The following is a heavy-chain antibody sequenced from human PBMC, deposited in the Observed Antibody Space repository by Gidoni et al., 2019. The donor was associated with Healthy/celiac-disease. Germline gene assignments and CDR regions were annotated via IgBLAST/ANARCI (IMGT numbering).Heavy chain of an antibody. V-gene: IGHV3-15*01. D-gene: IGHD3-3*01. J-gene: IGHJ4*02. Sequence: SCAASGFTFSNAWMSWVRQAPGKGLEWVGRIKSKTDGGTTDYAAPVKGRFTISRDDSKNTLYLQMNSLKTEDTAVYYCTTLLLRYDFWSGLAGYWGQGTLVTVSS. CDR3: TTLLLRYDFWSGLAGY. CDR2: IKSKTDGGTT. CDR1: GFTFSNAW.